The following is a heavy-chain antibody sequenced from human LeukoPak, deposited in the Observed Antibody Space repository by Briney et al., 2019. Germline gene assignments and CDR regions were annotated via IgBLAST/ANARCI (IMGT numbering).Heavy chain of an antibody. V-gene: IGHV4-31*03. J-gene: IGHJ4*02. Sequence: PSETLSLTCTVSGGFISSGGFYWSWIRQHPGKGLEWLGYIYYSGTTYYNPSLKSRVTFSVDTSKNQFSLKLNPVTAADTAPYYCARGTTDGYSYGRFDYWGQGTLVTVSS. D-gene: IGHD5-18*01. CDR3: ARGTTDGYSYGRFDY. CDR1: GGFISSGGFY. CDR2: IYYSGTT.